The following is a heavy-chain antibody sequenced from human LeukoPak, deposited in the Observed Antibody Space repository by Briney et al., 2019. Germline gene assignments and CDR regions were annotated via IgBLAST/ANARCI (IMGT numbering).Heavy chain of an antibody. J-gene: IGHJ6*03. V-gene: IGHV3-7*01. Sequence: GVSLRLSCAASGFTFSSYLMSWVRQAPGKGLEWVANIKQDGSEKNYVDSVKGRFTISRDNAKNSLYLQMNSLRAEDTAVYYCARDGPGFCSGGRCYYYYMDVWGKGTPFTVSS. D-gene: IGHD2-15*01. CDR3: ARDGPGFCSGGRCYYYYMDV. CDR2: IKQDGSEK. CDR1: GFTFSSYL.